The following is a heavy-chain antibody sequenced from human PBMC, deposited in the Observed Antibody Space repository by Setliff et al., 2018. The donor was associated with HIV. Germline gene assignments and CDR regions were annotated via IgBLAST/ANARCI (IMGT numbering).Heavy chain of an antibody. CDR1: GGSISSGTYY. V-gene: IGHV4-39*01. CDR3: ARHVTVVAYFETLAGSFNY. Sequence: PSETLSLTCTVSGGSISSGTYYWGWIRQPPGKGLEYIGTMYYSGSTYYNPSLRSRVTISVDTSKNHISLRLSSVTAADTAVYYWARHVTVVAYFETLAGSFNYWGQGTLVTVSS. CDR2: MYYSGST. D-gene: IGHD2-21*01. J-gene: IGHJ4*02.